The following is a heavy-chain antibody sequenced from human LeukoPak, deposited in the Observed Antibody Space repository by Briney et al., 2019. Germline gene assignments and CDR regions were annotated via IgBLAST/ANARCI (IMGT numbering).Heavy chain of an antibody. J-gene: IGHJ1*01. D-gene: IGHD1-26*01. Sequence: AASVKVSCKASGYTFTGYYMHWVRQAPGQGLEWMGWISAYNGNTNYAQKLQGRVTMTTDTSTSTAYMELRSLRSDDTAVYYCARDRDSGSYYSAEYFQHWGQGTLVTVSS. V-gene: IGHV1-18*04. CDR3: ARDRDSGSYYSAEYFQH. CDR1: GYTFTGYY. CDR2: ISAYNGNT.